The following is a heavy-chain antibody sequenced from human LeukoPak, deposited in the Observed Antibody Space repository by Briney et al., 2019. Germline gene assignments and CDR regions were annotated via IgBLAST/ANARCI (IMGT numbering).Heavy chain of an antibody. J-gene: IGHJ4*02. CDR3: AKVPTYYYDSSDY. CDR2: ISGSGGST. Sequence: QTGESLRLSCAASGFTFSSYAMSWVRQAPGKGLEWVSAISGSGGSTYYADSVKGRFTISRGNSKNTLYLQMNSLRAEDTAVYYCAKVPTYYYDSSDYWGQGTLVTVSS. CDR1: GFTFSSYA. D-gene: IGHD3-22*01. V-gene: IGHV3-23*01.